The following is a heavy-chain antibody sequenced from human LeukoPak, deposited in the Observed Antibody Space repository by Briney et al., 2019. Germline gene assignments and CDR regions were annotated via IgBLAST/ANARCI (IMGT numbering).Heavy chain of an antibody. CDR1: GGSLSGYY. D-gene: IGHD3-16*01. CDR3: ARGHLSGSPRLRLVEFPD. J-gene: IGHJ4*02. V-gene: IGHV4-34*01. Sequence: PSETLSLTCAVYGGSLSGYYWSWIRQAPGKGLEWIGEISHSGSTNYSPSVKSRITISVDTSKNQFSLRLGSLSAADTAVYYCARGHLSGSPRLRLVEFPDWGQGTLSSASS. CDR2: ISHSGST.